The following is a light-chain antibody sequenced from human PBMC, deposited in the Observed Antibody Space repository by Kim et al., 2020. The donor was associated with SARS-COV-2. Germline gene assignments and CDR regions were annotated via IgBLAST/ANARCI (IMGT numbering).Light chain of an antibody. J-gene: IGKJ4*01. V-gene: IGKV3-15*01. CDR3: QQYNNWPLT. Sequence: EIVMTQSPATLSVSPGERATFSCRASQSVSSNLAWYQQKPGQAPRLLIYGASTRATGIPARFSGSGSATEFTLTISGLQSEDFAVYYCQQYNNWPLTFGGGTKVDIK. CDR2: GAS. CDR1: QSVSSN.